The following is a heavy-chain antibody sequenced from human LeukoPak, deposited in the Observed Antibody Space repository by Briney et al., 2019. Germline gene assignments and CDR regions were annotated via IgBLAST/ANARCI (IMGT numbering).Heavy chain of an antibody. D-gene: IGHD3-9*01. J-gene: IGHJ4*02. V-gene: IGHV1-2*02. Sequence: GASVKVSCKASGYTFTGYYMEWVRQAPGQGLEWMGWINPNSGGTKYEQKFQGRVTMTRDTSISTAYMELSRLRFEDTAMYYCATSYFDILTGYRPLSYWGQGTLVTVSS. CDR2: INPNSGGT. CDR3: ATSYFDILTGYRPLSY. CDR1: GYTFTGYY.